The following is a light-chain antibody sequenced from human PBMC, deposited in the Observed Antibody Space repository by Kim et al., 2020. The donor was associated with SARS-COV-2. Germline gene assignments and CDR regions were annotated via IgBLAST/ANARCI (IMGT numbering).Light chain of an antibody. J-gene: IGKJ2*01. V-gene: IGKV1-5*03. CDR2: KAS. CDR3: RAYNHYPYT. Sequence: DIQMTQSPSTLSASVGDRVTITCRASQSLGIGLAWYQQKPGKAPKVLIYKASSLERGVPSRFSGSGSGTEFTLTISSLQPDDFAAYYCRAYNHYPYTFGQGTKLEI. CDR1: QSLGIG.